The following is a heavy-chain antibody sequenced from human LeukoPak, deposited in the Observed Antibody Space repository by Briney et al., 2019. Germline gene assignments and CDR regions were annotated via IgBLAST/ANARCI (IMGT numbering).Heavy chain of an antibody. CDR2: LSDGGAAT. Sequence: PGGSLRLSCTASGFTFTSYSMSWVRQAPGKGLQWVSILSDGGAATYFADSVKDRFTISIDNSKNTLYLQMSSLRAEETAVYYCARGDTVITRHLVYWGQGPLVSVSS. CDR3: ARGDTVITRHLVY. J-gene: IGHJ4*02. V-gene: IGHV3-23*01. D-gene: IGHD4-17*01. CDR1: GFTFTSYS.